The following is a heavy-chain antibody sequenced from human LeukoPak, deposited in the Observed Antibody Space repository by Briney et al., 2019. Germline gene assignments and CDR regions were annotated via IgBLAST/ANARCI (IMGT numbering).Heavy chain of an antibody. J-gene: IGHJ4*02. V-gene: IGHV3-11*01. CDR2: SSSSGSTI. CDR3: ARSRRATVRFDY. CDR1: GVTFSDYY. D-gene: IGHD4-11*01. Sequence: GGSLRLSCAACGVTFSDYYMSWLRQAPGKGLEWVSYSSSSGSTIYYADSVKGRFTISRDNAKNSLYLPMNSLRAEDTAVYYCARSRRATVRFDYWGQGTLVTVSS.